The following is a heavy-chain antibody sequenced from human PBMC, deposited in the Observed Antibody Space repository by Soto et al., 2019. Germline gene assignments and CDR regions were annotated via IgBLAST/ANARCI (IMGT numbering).Heavy chain of an antibody. CDR3: AKDGGGDGYNYPLDY. D-gene: IGHD5-12*01. J-gene: IGHJ4*02. CDR2: ISWDGGST. CDR1: GFTFDDYT. V-gene: IGHV3-43*01. Sequence: QPGGSLRLSCAASGFTFDDYTMHWVRQAPGKGLEWVPLISWDGGSTYYADSVKGRFTISRDNSKNSLYLQMNSLRTEDTALYYCAKDGGGDGYNYPLDYWGQGTLVTVSS.